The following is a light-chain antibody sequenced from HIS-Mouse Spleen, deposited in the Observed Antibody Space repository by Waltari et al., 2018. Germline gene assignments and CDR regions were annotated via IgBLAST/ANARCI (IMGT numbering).Light chain of an antibody. V-gene: IGKV1-33*01. CDR1: QAISNY. J-gene: IGKJ3*01. CDR2: DAS. Sequence: DIQMTQSPSSLSASVGDRVTITCQASQAISNYLNWYQQKPGKPPKLLIYDASNLETGVPSRFSGSGSGTDFTFTISSLQPEDIATYYCQQYDNLPLFTFGPGTKVDIK. CDR3: QQYDNLPLFT.